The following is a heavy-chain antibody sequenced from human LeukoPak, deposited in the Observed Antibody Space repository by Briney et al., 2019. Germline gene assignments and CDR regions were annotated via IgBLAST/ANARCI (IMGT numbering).Heavy chain of an antibody. CDR1: GYTCTSYY. CDR3: ATQAGDFWSGYPYYYYGMDV. V-gene: IGHV1-46*01. Sequence: GASVKVSCKASGYTCTSYYMHWVRQAPGQGLEWVGIINPSGGSTSYAQKFQGRVTMTRDTSTSTVYMELSSLRSEDTAVYYCATQAGDFWSGYPYYYYGMDVWGQGTTVTVSS. J-gene: IGHJ6*02. D-gene: IGHD3-3*01. CDR2: INPSGGST.